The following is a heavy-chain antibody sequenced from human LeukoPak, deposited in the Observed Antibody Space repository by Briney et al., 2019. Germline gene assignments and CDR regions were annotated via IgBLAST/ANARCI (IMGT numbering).Heavy chain of an antibody. CDR1: GGSFSGYY. V-gene: IGHV4-34*01. D-gene: IGHD3-3*01. CDR2: INHSGST. CDR3: ARTYYDFWSGYSDAFDI. Sequence: SETQSLTCAVYGGSFSGYYWSWIRQPPGKGLEWIGEINHSGSTNYNPSLKSRVTISVDTSKNQFSLKLSFVTAADTAVYYCARTYYDFWSGYSDAFDIWGQGTMVTVSS. J-gene: IGHJ3*02.